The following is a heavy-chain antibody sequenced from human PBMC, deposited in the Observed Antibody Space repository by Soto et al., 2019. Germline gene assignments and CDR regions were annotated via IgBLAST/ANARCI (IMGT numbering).Heavy chain of an antibody. D-gene: IGHD5-18*01. CDR3: ARDHPIYSYYFDY. Sequence: QVQLVESGGGVVQPGRSLRLSCAASGFTFSSYGKHWVRQAPGKGLEWVAVIWYDGSNKYYADSVKGRFTISRDNSKNTLYLQMNSLRAEDTAVYYCARDHPIYSYYFDYWGQGTLVTVSS. V-gene: IGHV3-33*01. J-gene: IGHJ4*02. CDR1: GFTFSSYG. CDR2: IWYDGSNK.